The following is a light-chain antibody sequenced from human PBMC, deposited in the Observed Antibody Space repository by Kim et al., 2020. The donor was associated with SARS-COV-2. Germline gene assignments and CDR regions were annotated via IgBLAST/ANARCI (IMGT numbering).Light chain of an antibody. CDR1: QVSSSW. Sequence: ASVVDLVTMPCRGSQVSSSWLAWYQQKPEKAPKSLIYAASRLQSGVPSRFSGSGSRTGFTLTISSLQPEYFATYYCQQYNSYPYGFGQGTELEI. V-gene: IGKV1D-16*01. CDR2: AAS. CDR3: QQYNSYPYG. J-gene: IGKJ2*03.